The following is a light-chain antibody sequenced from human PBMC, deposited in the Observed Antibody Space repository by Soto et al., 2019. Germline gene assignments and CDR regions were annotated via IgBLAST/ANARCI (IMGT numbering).Light chain of an antibody. Sequence: TQSPGTLSLSPGERATLSCRASQSFSSTYLAWFQQKPGQAPRLVISVTSNRATGIPDRFSGGGSGTDFILTISRLEPDDFAVYYCQQYGRSPWTFGQGTKVEIK. CDR3: QQYGRSPWT. CDR1: QSFSSTY. V-gene: IGKV3-20*01. CDR2: VTS. J-gene: IGKJ1*01.